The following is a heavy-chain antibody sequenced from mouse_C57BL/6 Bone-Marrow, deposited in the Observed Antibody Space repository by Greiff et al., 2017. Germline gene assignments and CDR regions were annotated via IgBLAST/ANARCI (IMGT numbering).Heavy chain of an antibody. CDR2: IDPSESYT. D-gene: IGHD2-3*01. Sequence: QVQLQQPGAELVRPGTSVKLSCKASGYTFTSYWMHWVKQRPGQGLEWIGVIDPSESYTNYNQKFKGKATLTVDTSSSTAYMQLSSLTSEDSAVYSGASWLLGSWFAYWGQGTLVTVSA. CDR3: ASWLLGSWFAY. CDR1: GYTFTSYW. J-gene: IGHJ3*01. V-gene: IGHV1-59*01.